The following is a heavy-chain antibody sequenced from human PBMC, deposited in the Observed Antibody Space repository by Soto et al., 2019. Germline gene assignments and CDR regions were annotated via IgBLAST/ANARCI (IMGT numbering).Heavy chain of an antibody. CDR2: ISYDGSNK. CDR3: AKGGTSSGPYYYGLDV. D-gene: IGHD6-19*01. CDR1: GFTFSSYG. Sequence: QVQLVESGGGVVQPGRSLRLSCAASGFTFSSYGMHWVRQAPGKGLEWVAVISYDGSNKYYADSVKGRFTISRDNSKNTLYLLMHSLRAEDTAVYYCAKGGTSSGPYYYGLDVWGQGTTVTVSS. J-gene: IGHJ6*02. V-gene: IGHV3-30*18.